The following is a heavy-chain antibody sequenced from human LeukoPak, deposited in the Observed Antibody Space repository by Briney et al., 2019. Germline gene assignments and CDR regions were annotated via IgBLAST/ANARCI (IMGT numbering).Heavy chain of an antibody. D-gene: IGHD3-9*01. CDR1: GFIFSSYN. CDR2: ILYDGSKK. Sequence: PGGSLRLSCAASGFIFSSYNMHWVRQAPGKGLEWVAAILYDGSKKHYADSVKGRFSVYRDNSNYTLYMELNSLRAEDTALYSCANFDGSTQAFQIWGQGTMVTVSS. V-gene: IGHV3-30*18. CDR3: ANFDGSTQAFQI. J-gene: IGHJ3*02.